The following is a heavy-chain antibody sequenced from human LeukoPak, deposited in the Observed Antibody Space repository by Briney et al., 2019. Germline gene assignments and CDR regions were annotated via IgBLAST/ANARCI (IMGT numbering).Heavy chain of an antibody. D-gene: IGHD5-18*01. J-gene: IGHJ3*02. CDR3: ASTREGHIQAGAFDI. Sequence: AASVKVSCKASGGTFSSYAISWVPQAPEQGLEWMGRIIPIFGTANYAQKFQGRVTITTDESTSTAYMELSSLRSEDTAVYYCASTREGHIQAGAFDIWGQGTMVTVSS. CDR1: GGTFSSYA. V-gene: IGHV1-69*05. CDR2: IIPIFGTA.